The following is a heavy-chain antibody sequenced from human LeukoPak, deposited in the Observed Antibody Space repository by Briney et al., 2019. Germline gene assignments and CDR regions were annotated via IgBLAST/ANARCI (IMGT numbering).Heavy chain of an antibody. V-gene: IGHV4-39*01. D-gene: IGHD3-10*01. CDR1: GGSISSSSYY. CDR3: ARGRGEYYYGSGSLHDAFDI. CDR2: IYYSGST. J-gene: IGHJ3*02. Sequence: SETLSLTCTVSGGSISSSSYYWGWIRQPPGKGLEWIGSIYYSGSTCYNPSLKSRVTISVDTSKNQFSLKLSSVTAADTAVYYCARGRGEYYYGSGSLHDAFDIWGQGTMVTVSS.